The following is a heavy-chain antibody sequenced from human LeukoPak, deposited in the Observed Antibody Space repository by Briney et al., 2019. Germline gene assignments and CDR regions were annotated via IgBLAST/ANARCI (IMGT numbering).Heavy chain of an antibody. D-gene: IGHD3-22*01. Sequence: SETLSLTCTVSGGSISSYYWSWIRQPPGKGLEWIGYIYYSGSTNYNPSLKSRVTISVDTSKNQFSLKLSSVTAADTAVYYCAREGNDSSGYYVNYWGQGTLVTVSS. CDR2: IYYSGST. CDR1: GGSISSYY. V-gene: IGHV4-59*01. CDR3: AREGNDSSGYYVNY. J-gene: IGHJ4*02.